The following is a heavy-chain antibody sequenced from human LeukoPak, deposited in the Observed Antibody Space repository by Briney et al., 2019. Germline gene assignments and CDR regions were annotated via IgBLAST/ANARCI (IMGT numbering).Heavy chain of an antibody. CDR3: ARERPYDILTGYYRMFDP. CDR2: IYYSGST. Sequence: PSETLSLTCTVSGGSISSYYWSWIRQPPGKGLEWIGYIYYSGSTNYNPSLKSRVTISVDTSKNQFSLKLSSVTAADTAVYYCARERPYDILTGYYRMFDPWGQGTLVTVSS. J-gene: IGHJ5*02. D-gene: IGHD3-9*01. CDR1: GGSISSYY. V-gene: IGHV4-59*01.